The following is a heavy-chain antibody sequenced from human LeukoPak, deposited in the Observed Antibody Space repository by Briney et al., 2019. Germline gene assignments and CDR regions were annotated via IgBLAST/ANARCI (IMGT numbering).Heavy chain of an antibody. CDR3: ARDAIPSDVDAFDI. Sequence: ASVKVSCKASGYTFTGYYMHWVRQAPGQGLEWMGWINPNSGGTNYAQKFQGRVTMTRDTSISTAYMDLSRLRSDDTAVYYCARDAIPSDVDAFDIWGQGTMVTVSS. CDR2: INPNSGGT. D-gene: IGHD2-2*02. J-gene: IGHJ3*02. V-gene: IGHV1-2*02. CDR1: GYTFTGYY.